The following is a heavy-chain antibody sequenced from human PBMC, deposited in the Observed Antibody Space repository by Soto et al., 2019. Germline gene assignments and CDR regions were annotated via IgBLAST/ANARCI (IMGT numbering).Heavy chain of an antibody. Sequence: SETLSLTGTVSGGSISMGGYYWSWIRQHPGKGLEWIGYIYYSGSTYYNPSLKSRVTISVDTSKNQFSLKLSSVTAADTAVYYCARYWSGYLDYWGQGTLVTVSS. V-gene: IGHV4-31*03. D-gene: IGHD3-3*01. CDR3: ARYWSGYLDY. J-gene: IGHJ4*02. CDR2: IYYSGST. CDR1: GGSISMGGYY.